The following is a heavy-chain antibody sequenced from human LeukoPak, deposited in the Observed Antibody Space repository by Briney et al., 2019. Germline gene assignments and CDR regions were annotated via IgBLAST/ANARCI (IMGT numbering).Heavy chain of an antibody. Sequence: SETLSLTCTVSGVSIGSYTYYWGWVRQPPGKGLEWIGTIYYSETTYYSPSLQSRVTISVDTSKNQFSLKLISVTAADTAVYYCARQWSYPDTFDIWGQGTMVTVSS. CDR2: IYYSETT. J-gene: IGHJ3*02. V-gene: IGHV4-39*01. CDR3: ARQWSYPDTFDI. D-gene: IGHD3-10*01. CDR1: GVSIGSYTYY.